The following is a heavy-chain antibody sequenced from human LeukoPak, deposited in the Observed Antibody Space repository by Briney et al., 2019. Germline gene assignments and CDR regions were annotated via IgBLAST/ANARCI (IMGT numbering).Heavy chain of an antibody. CDR1: GYSFTGYY. Sequence: ASVKVSCKASGYSFTGYYIHWVRQAPGQGLEWVGWINPKSGGTDSAEKFEGRVTMTRDTSIRTSFLELGRLKSDDTAVYYCTRETGANYDLGAFDVWGQGTMVTVSS. CDR2: INPKSGGT. CDR3: TRETGANYDLGAFDV. V-gene: IGHV1-2*02. D-gene: IGHD3-3*01. J-gene: IGHJ3*01.